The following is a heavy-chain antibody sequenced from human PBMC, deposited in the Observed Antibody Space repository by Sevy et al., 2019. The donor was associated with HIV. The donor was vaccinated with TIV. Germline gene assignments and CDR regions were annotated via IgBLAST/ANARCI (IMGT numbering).Heavy chain of an antibody. J-gene: IGHJ6*02. D-gene: IGHD2-2*01. CDR3: ARDCNSASCLWGLDV. CDR2: IKRDGSEK. Sequence: GSLRISCAASGFTFSNYWMTWVRQAPGKGLEWVANIKRDGSEKYYVASVKGRFTISRDNAKNSLYMQMNSLRAEDTAVYYCARDCNSASCLWGLDVWGQGTTVTVSS. CDR1: GFTFSNYW. V-gene: IGHV3-7*03.